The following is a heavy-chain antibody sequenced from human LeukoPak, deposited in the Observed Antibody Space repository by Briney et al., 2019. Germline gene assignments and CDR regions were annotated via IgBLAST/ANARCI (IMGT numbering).Heavy chain of an antibody. CDR3: ARDLRLIAAGDSSGW. CDR1: GFTFSTYG. D-gene: IGHD6-19*01. V-gene: IGHV3-30*02. CDR2: IRYDGTHK. Sequence: GGSLRLSCAASGFTFSTYGMHWVRQAPGKGLEWVAFIRYDGTHKYYTDSVKGRFTISRDNSKNTLYLQMNSLRAEDTAVYYCARDLRLIAAGDSSGWWGQGTLVTVSS. J-gene: IGHJ4*02.